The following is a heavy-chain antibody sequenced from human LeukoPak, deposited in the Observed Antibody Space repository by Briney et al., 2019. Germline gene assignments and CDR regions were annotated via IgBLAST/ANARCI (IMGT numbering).Heavy chain of an antibody. V-gene: IGHV1-24*01. D-gene: IGHD3-10*01. Sequence: GASVKVSCKVSGYTLTELSMHWVRQAPGKGLEWMGGFDPEDGETIYAQKFQGRVTMTEDTSTDTAYMELNSLRSEDTAVYYCATAYYYGSGSYYKMDYWGQGTLVTVSS. CDR3: ATAYYYGSGSYYKMDY. J-gene: IGHJ4*02. CDR2: FDPEDGET. CDR1: GYTLTELS.